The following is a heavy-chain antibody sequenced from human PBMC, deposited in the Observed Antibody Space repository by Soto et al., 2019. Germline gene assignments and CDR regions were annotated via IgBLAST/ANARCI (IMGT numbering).Heavy chain of an antibody. D-gene: IGHD2-15*01. V-gene: IGHV5-51*01. CDR3: ARLVGATHGMDV. CDR1: GYRFTNYW. J-gene: IGHJ6*02. Sequence: PGESLKISCENSGYRFTNYWIAWVRQMPGKGLEWMGIICPGDSDSRYSPSFQGQVTISADKSFSTAYLQWSSLKASDTAIYYCARLVGATHGMDVWGQGTTVTVSS. CDR2: ICPGDSDS.